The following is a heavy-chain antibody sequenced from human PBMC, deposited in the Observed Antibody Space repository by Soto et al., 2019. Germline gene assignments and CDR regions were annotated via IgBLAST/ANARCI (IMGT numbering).Heavy chain of an antibody. CDR3: AKYCSSDVCFDY. V-gene: IGHV3-48*02. J-gene: IGHJ4*02. Sequence: GGCLRLSCASSGFTFSSCSMNWVRQAPGKGLEWVSFISGSGDTKYYADSVKGRFTISRDNAKNSLYLQMSSLRDEDTAVYYCAKYCSSDVCFDYWGQGTLVTVSS. D-gene: IGHD2-8*01. CDR2: ISGSGDTK. CDR1: GFTFSSCS.